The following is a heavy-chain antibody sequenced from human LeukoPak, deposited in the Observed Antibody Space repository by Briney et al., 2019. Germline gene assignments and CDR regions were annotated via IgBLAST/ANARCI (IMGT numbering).Heavy chain of an antibody. V-gene: IGHV3-74*01. Sequence: GGSLRLSCAASGFTFSSYWMHWVRQAPGKGLVWVSRVSSDGSITDYTDSVKGRFTISRDNAKNTLYLQMNSLRAEDTAMYYCVRAIGGNDGRTFGYWAQGTLVTVSS. CDR2: VSSDGSIT. D-gene: IGHD3-3*01. CDR3: VRAIGGNDGRTFGY. CDR1: GFTFSSYW. J-gene: IGHJ4*02.